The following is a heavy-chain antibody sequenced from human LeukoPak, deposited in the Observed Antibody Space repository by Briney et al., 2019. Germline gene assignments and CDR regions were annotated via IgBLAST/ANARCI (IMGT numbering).Heavy chain of an antibody. D-gene: IGHD5-24*01. CDR1: GYTFTGYY. J-gene: IGHJ5*02. CDR3: ARGAMATTPQTYNWFDP. V-gene: IGHV1-2*02. Sequence: ASVKVSCKASGYTFTGYYMHWVRQAPGQGLEWMGWINPNSGGTIYAQNFQGRVTMTRDTSISTAYMELSRLTSDETAVYYCARGAMATTPQTYNWFDPWGQGTLVTVSS. CDR2: INPNSGGT.